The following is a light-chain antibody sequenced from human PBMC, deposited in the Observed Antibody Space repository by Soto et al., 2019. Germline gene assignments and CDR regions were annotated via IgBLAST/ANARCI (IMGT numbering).Light chain of an antibody. CDR2: DVT. J-gene: IGLJ2*01. CDR3: CSYAGTSTFVI. Sequence: QSALTQPASVSGSPGQSITISCTGSSSDVGSYDLVSWYQQHPGKAPKFIIYDVTQRPSGVSCRFSGSKSGNTASLTISGLQAEDEADYYCCSYAGTSTFVIFGGGTKLTVL. CDR1: SSDVGSYDL. V-gene: IGLV2-23*02.